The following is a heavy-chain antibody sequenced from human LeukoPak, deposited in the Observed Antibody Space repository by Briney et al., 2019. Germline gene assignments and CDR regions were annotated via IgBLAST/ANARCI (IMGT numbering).Heavy chain of an antibody. D-gene: IGHD4-17*01. CDR3: ARGSKSYGDYIRSRIYYFDY. CDR2: ISSSSSTI. CDR1: GFTFSSYS. J-gene: IGHJ4*02. V-gene: IGHV3-48*01. Sequence: GGSLRLSCAASGFTFSSYSMNWVRQAPGKGLEWVSYISSSSSTIYYADSVKGRFTISRDNAKNSLYLQMNSLRAEDTAVYYCARGSKSYGDYIRSRIYYFDYWGQGTLVTVSS.